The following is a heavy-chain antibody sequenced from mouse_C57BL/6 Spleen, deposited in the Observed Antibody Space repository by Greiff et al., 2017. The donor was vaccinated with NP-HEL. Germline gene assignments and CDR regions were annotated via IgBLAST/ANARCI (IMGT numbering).Heavy chain of an antibody. CDR3: ARLDKPDYYGSSPFAY. V-gene: IGHV1-69*01. CDR1: GYTFTSYW. J-gene: IGHJ3*01. D-gene: IGHD1-1*01. CDR2: IDPSDSYT. Sequence: QVQLQQPGAELVMPGASVKLSCKASGYTFTSYWMHWVKQRPGQGLEWIGEIDPSDSYTNYNQKFKDKSTLTVDKSSSPAYMQLSSLTSEDSAVYYCARLDKPDYYGSSPFAYWGKGTLVTVSA.